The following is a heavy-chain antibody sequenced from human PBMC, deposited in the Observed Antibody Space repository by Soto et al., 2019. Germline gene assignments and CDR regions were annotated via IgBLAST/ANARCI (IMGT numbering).Heavy chain of an antibody. Sequence: SETLSLTCTVSGGSISSSSYYGGWIRQPPGKGLEWIGSIYYSGSTYYNPSLKSRVTISVDTSKNQFSLKLSSVTAADTAVYYCARESRSSRYDSSGYSQFWFFDLWGRGTLVTVS. CDR1: GGSISSSSYY. D-gene: IGHD3-22*01. CDR2: IYYSGST. J-gene: IGHJ2*01. CDR3: ARESRSSRYDSSGYSQFWFFDL. V-gene: IGHV4-39*02.